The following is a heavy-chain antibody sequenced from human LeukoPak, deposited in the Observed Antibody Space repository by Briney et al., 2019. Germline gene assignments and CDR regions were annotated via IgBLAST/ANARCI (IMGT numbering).Heavy chain of an antibody. CDR1: RGSISSSNW. CDR3: ARSIAVAGFGHFDY. D-gene: IGHD6-19*01. CDR2: IYHSGST. V-gene: IGHV4-4*02. Sequence: SETLSLTCGVSRGSISSSNWWSWVRQPPGKGPEWIGEIYHSGSTNYNPSLKSRATISVDKSKNHFSLKLSSVTAADTAVYYCARSIAVAGFGHFDYWGQGTLVTVSS. J-gene: IGHJ4*02.